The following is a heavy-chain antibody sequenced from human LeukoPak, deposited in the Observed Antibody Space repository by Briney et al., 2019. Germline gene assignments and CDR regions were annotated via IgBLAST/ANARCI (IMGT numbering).Heavy chain of an antibody. Sequence: GGALRLSCLGSGFGFSNYWMTWLRQAPGEGLEWVANIKEDGSVIYYADSVKGRFTISRDNAKNSVYLQMNSLRVEDTALYYCATGRWFGEFAGSAFEDWGQGTLVTVSS. D-gene: IGHD3-10*01. CDR2: IKEDGSVI. J-gene: IGHJ4*02. CDR1: GFGFSNYW. V-gene: IGHV3-7*01. CDR3: ATGRWFGEFAGSAFED.